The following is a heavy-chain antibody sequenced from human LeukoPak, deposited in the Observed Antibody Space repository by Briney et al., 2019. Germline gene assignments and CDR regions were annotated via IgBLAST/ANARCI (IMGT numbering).Heavy chain of an antibody. D-gene: IGHD6-6*01. CDR3: ARDPVGSSATLGYFDL. V-gene: IGHV1-69*01. CDR2: A. Sequence: ANYAQKFQGRVTITADESTSTAYMELSSLRSEDTAMYYCARDPVGSSATLGYFDLWGRGTLVTVSS. J-gene: IGHJ2*01.